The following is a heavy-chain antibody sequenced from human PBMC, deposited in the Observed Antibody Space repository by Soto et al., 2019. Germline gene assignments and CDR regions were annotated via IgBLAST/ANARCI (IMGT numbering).Heavy chain of an antibody. CDR3: AREQVLMVYGRLYYYYGRDV. D-gene: IGHD2-8*01. CDR2: IYHSGST. J-gene: IGHJ6*02. V-gene: IGHV4-38-2*02. CDR1: GYSISRGYY. Sequence: ETLSLTCAFSGYSISRGYYLVWLRPPPGKGLEWIGSIYHSGSTYYNPSLKSRVTISVDTSKNQFSLKLSSVTAADTAVYYCAREQVLMVYGRLYYYYGRDVWGQGTTVTVS.